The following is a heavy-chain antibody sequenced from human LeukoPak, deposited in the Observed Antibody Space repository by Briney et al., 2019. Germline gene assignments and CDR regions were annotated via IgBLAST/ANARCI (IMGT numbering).Heavy chain of an antibody. V-gene: IGHV3-74*01. CDR3: ARTYYDILTAYNPYFDY. CDR2: INTDGSTT. D-gene: IGHD3-9*01. CDR1: GFTFSSYW. J-gene: IGHJ4*02. Sequence: QPGGSLRLSCAASGFTFSSYWTHWVRQTPGKGLVWVSRINTDGSTTSYADSVKGRFTISRDNAKNALYLQVNSLRAEDTAVYYCARTYYDILTAYNPYFDYWGQGTLVTVSS.